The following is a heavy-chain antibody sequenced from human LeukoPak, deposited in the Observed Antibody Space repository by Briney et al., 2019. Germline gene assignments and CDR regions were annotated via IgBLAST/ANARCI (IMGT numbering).Heavy chain of an antibody. D-gene: IGHD3-22*01. CDR3: ARHLPQYYYDSSGYYVPLFDY. V-gene: IGHV4-59*08. J-gene: IGHJ4*02. Sequence: SETLSLTCTVSGGSISSYYWSWIRQPPGKGLEWIGYIYYSGSTNYNPSLKSRVTISVDTSKNQFSLKLSSVTAADTAVYYCARHLPQYYYDSSGYYVPLFDYRGQGTLVTVSS. CDR1: GGSISSYY. CDR2: IYYSGST.